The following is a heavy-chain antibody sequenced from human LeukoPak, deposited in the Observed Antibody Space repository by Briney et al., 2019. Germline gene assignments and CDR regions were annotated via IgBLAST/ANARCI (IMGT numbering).Heavy chain of an antibody. CDR3: AREYYDILTSYYNDY. Sequence: GSSVKVSCKASGGTFSSYASSCVRQAPGQGLEWMGGIIPIFGTANYAQKFQGRVTITADESTSTAYMELSSLRSEDTAVYYCAREYYDILTSYYNDYWGQGTLVTVSS. J-gene: IGHJ4*02. CDR1: GGTFSSYA. D-gene: IGHD3-9*01. V-gene: IGHV1-69*01. CDR2: IIPIFGTA.